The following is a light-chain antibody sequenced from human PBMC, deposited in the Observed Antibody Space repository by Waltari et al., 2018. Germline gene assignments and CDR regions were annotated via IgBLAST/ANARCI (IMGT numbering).Light chain of an antibody. J-gene: IGLJ3*02. Sequence: QSALTQPPSASGSPGQSVTISCTGTSSDVGGYNYVSWYQQHPGKAPKLLIYGVDKRPSGVPARFSGSKSGNTASLTVSGLQAEDEADYYCNSYAGSNNLGVFGGGTKLTVL. CDR1: SSDVGGYNY. CDR2: GVD. CDR3: NSYAGSNNLGV. V-gene: IGLV2-8*01.